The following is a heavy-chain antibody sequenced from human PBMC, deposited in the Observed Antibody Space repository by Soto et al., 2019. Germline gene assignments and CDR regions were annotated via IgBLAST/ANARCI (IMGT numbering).Heavy chain of an antibody. CDR3: AHAYGVSSEY. V-gene: IGHV2-5*02. CDR2: IYWDDDK. Sequence: QITLKESGPTLVTPTQTLTLTCTFSGFSLTTSGMDVGWSRQSPGKALEWLALIYWDDDKRYSPSLKTRLTITKDTSKNQVVLTMTNMDPVDTATYYCAHAYGVSSEYWGQGTLVTVSS. D-gene: IGHD6-13*01. CDR1: GFSLTTSGMD. J-gene: IGHJ4*02.